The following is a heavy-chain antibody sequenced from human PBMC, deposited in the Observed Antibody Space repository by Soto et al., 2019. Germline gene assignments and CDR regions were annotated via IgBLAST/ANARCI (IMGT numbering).Heavy chain of an antibody. V-gene: IGHV3-33*01. D-gene: IGHD5-12*01. CDR2: IWYDGSNK. Sequence: QVQLVESGGGVVQPGRSLRLSCAASGFTFSSYGMHWVRQAPGKGLEWVAVIWYDGSNKYYADSVKGRFTISRDNSKNTLYLQMNSLRAEDTAVYYCASMDIVATMVGGMDVWGQGTTVTVSS. CDR3: ASMDIVATMVGGMDV. CDR1: GFTFSSYG. J-gene: IGHJ6*02.